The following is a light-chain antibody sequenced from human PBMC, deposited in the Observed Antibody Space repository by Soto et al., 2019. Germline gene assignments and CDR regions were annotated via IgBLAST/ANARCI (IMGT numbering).Light chain of an antibody. Sequence: DIQMAQSPSSLSASVGYTFTLTCRASEDIGHFLAWYQQRPGTVPKLLIYATSRLQPGVPSRFSGSGSGTDFTLTIKTLQPEDVATYFCLKYNKDAPGAFGQGTTGDIK. CDR1: EDIGHF. CDR2: ATS. J-gene: IGKJ1*01. CDR3: LKYNKDAPGA. V-gene: IGKV1-27*01.